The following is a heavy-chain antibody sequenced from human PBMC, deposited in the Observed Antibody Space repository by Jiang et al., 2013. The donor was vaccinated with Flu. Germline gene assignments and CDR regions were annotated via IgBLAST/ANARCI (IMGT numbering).Heavy chain of an antibody. Sequence: QTLSLTCTVSGGSLPSGDYYWTWIRQHPGKGLEWIGYIYYSGTTYYNPSLKSRVTLSVDTSENQFSLTVNSVTAADTAVYYCATYGRTSETEYFQYWGPGTLVTVSS. D-gene: IGHD4-23*01. CDR1: GGSLPSGDYY. V-gene: IGHV4-31*03. J-gene: IGHJ1*01. CDR2: IYYSGTT. CDR3: ATYGRTSETEYFQY.